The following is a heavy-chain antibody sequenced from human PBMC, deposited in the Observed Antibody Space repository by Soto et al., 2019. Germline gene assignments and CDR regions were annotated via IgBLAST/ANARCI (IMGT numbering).Heavy chain of an antibody. J-gene: IGHJ6*02. D-gene: IGHD3-10*02. CDR1: GGSISSGGYS. Sequence: SETLSLTCAVSGGSISSGGYSWGWIRQPPGKGLECIGYIYHSGSTYYNPSLKNRVTISVDRSKNQFSLKLSSVTAADTAVHNCGSVRGGYYYAMDVWGQGTTVT. CDR3: GSVRGGYYYAMDV. V-gene: IGHV4-30-2*01. CDR2: IYHSGST.